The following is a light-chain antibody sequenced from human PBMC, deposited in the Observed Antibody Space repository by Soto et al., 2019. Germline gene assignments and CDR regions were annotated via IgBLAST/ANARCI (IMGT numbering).Light chain of an antibody. CDR1: QDISNY. V-gene: IGKV1-33*01. CDR2: DAS. J-gene: IGKJ4*01. Sequence: DIQMTQSPSSLSASVGDRVTITCQASQDISNYLNWFQQKPGKAPKLLIYDASNLETGVPSRFSGSGSCRDFTFNISSLQPEDIATYYCQQYGACGGGTKVEIK. CDR3: QQYGA.